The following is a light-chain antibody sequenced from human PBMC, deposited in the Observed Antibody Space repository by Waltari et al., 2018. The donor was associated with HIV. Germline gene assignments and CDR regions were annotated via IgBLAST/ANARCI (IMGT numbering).Light chain of an antibody. J-gene: IGLJ2*01. CDR2: GNS. V-gene: IGLV1-40*01. CDR3: QSYDSSLGASL. Sequence: QSVLTQPPSVSGAPGQRVTISCTGSSSNIGAGFDVHWYPQLPGTAPKLLIYGNSNRPSGVPDRFSGSKSGTSASLAITGLQAEDEADYSCQSYDSSLGASLFGGGTKLTVL. CDR1: SSNIGAGFD.